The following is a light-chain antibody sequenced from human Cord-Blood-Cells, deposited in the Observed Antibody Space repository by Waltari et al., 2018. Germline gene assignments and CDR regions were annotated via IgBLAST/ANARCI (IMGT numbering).Light chain of an antibody. Sequence: ELVLTQSPSTLSLSPGERATLSCRASQSVSSYLAWYQQKPGQAPRLLIYDASTRATGIPAKFSGSGSGTDFTLTISSLEPEDFAVYYCQQRSNWPPWTFGQGTKVEIK. CDR1: QSVSSY. V-gene: IGKV3-11*01. CDR3: QQRSNWPPWT. CDR2: DAS. J-gene: IGKJ1*01.